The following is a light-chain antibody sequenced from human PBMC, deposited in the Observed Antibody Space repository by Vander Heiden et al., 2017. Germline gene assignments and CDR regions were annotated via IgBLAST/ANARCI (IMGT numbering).Light chain of an antibody. CDR3: QQNDSTPPYT. CDR1: QSISSY. Sequence: DIQMTQSPSSLSASVGDRVTITSRASQSISSYLNWYQQKPGKAPKLLIYAASSLQSGVPSRFSGSGYGTDFTLTISSRQPEDFAAYYCQQNDSTPPYTFGQGTKVEIK. J-gene: IGKJ2*01. V-gene: IGKV1-39*01. CDR2: AAS.